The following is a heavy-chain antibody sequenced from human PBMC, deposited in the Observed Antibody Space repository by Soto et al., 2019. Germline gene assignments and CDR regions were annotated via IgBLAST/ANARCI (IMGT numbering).Heavy chain of an antibody. CDR1: GFTFSSYG. CDR3: ARVGHGYYGWGDFDY. V-gene: IGHV3-21*01. J-gene: IGHJ4*02. CDR2: ISSSSTYI. Sequence: GGSLRLSCAASGFTFSSYGMNWVRQAPGKGLEWVSSISSSSTYIYYADSVKGRFTISRDNAKNSLYLQMNSLRAEDTAVYYWARVGHGYYGWGDFDYWGQGTLVTVSS. D-gene: IGHD3-10*01.